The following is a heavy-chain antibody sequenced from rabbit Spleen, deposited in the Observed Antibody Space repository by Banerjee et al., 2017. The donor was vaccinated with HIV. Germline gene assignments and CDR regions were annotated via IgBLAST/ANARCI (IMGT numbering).Heavy chain of an antibody. CDR3: ARETSGGWGVLLYYFNL. J-gene: IGHJ4*01. Sequence: QSLEESGGDLVKPEGSLTLTCTASGFSFSSRYYMCWVRQAPGKGLEWIACIASGSSGDTYYANWAKGRFTISKTSSTTVTLQMTSLTAADTATYFCARETSGGWGVLLYYFNLWGPGTLVTVS. D-gene: IGHD4-1*01. CDR2: IASGSSGDT. V-gene: IGHV1S40*01. CDR1: GFSFSSRYY.